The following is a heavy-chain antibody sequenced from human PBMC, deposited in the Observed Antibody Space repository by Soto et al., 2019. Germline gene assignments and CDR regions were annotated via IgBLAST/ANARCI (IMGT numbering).Heavy chain of an antibody. CDR3: ATDLPLRRYYYYYGMDV. V-gene: IGHV1-69*13. Sequence: ASVKVSCKASGGTFSSYAISRVRQAPGQGLEWMGGIIPIFGTANYAQKFQGRVTITADESTSTAYMELSSLRSEDTAVYYCATDLPLRRYYYYYGMDVWGQGTTVTVSS. CDR2: IIPIFGTA. J-gene: IGHJ6*02. CDR1: GGTFSSYA.